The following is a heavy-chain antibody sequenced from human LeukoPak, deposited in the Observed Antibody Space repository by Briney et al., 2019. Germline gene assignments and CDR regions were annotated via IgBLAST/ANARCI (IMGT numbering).Heavy chain of an antibody. CDR2: IWYDGSNK. J-gene: IGHJ4*02. CDR3: ARSGNYDC. CDR1: GFTFSNYA. Sequence: GGSLRLSCAASGFTFSNYAMRWVRQAPGKGLEWVAVIWYDGSNKYYADSVKGRFTISRDNAKNSLYLQMNSLRDEDTAVYYCARSGNYDCWGQGTLVTVSS. V-gene: IGHV3-33*01. D-gene: IGHD1-1*01.